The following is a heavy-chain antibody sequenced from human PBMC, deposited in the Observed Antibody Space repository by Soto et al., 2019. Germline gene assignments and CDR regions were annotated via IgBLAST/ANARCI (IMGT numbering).Heavy chain of an antibody. CDR3: ARVIMDV. J-gene: IGHJ6*02. CDR2: FISISSTI. Sequence: PGGSLRLSCAASGFTFSSYSMNWVRQAPGKGLEWVSYFISISSTIYYADSVKGLFTISRENAKNQLYLQMNSLRDEDTAVYYCARVIMDVWGQGTTVTVSS. V-gene: IGHV3-48*02. CDR1: GFTFSSYS.